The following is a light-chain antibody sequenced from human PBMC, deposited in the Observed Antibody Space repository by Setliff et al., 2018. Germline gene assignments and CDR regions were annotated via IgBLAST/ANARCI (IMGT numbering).Light chain of an antibody. Sequence: QSVLTQPASVSGSPGQSITISCTGTSSDIGGYNYVSWYQQHSGKAPKLMIYEVGNRPSGVSNRFSGSKSGNTASLTISGLQAEDEADYYCSSYASSSIPYVFGSGTKVTVL. J-gene: IGLJ1*01. CDR3: SSYASSSIPYV. V-gene: IGLV2-14*01. CDR1: SSDIGGYNY. CDR2: EVG.